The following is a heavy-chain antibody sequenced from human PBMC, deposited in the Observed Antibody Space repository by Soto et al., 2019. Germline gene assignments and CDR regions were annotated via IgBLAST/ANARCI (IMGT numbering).Heavy chain of an antibody. V-gene: IGHV1-69*02. CDR3: ASAVTMIVGSYFQH. Sequence: GASVKVSCKASGGTFSSYTISWVRQAPGQGLEWMGRIIPILGIANYAQKFQGRVTITADKSTSTAYMELSSLRSEDTAVYYCASAVTMIVGSYFQHWGQGTLVTVSS. J-gene: IGHJ1*01. CDR2: IIPILGIA. D-gene: IGHD3-22*01. CDR1: GGTFSSYT.